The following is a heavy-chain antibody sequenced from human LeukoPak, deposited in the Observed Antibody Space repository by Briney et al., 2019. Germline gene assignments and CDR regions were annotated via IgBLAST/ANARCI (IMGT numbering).Heavy chain of an antibody. CDR2: IYHSGST. CDR1: GYTISSGYY. Sequence: SETLSHTCTVSGYTISSGYYWGWIRQPPGKGLEWFGSIYHSGSTYYNPSLKSRVTISVDTSKNQFSLKLSSVTAADTAVYYCARASVGIAVAGDGLDYWGQGTLVTVSS. V-gene: IGHV4-38-2*02. D-gene: IGHD6-19*01. J-gene: IGHJ4*02. CDR3: ARASVGIAVAGDGLDY.